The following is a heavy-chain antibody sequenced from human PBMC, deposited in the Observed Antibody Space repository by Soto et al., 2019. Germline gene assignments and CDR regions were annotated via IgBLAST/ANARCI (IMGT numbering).Heavy chain of an antibody. CDR1: GFIFSDYY. J-gene: IGHJ5*02. CDR2: ISRDGNAI. CDR3: ARGAGMSSLTKWFDP. V-gene: IGHV3-11*01. Sequence: GGSLRLSCAASGFIFSDYYMSWIRQAPGKGLEWLAYISRDGNAIFYADSVIGRFTVSRDNAKNSLFLQMDDLRAEDTAMFFCARGAGMSSLTKWFDPWGQGTLVTVSS. D-gene: IGHD3-10*01.